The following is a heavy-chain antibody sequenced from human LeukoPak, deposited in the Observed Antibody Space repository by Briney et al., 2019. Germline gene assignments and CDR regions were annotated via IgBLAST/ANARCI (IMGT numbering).Heavy chain of an antibody. V-gene: IGHV3-7*01. CDR1: GFTFSSYW. D-gene: IGHD3-22*01. Sequence: GGSLRLSCAASGFTFSSYWMSWVRQAPGKGLEWVANIKQDGSERFYVDSVKGRFTISRDNAKNSLYLQMNSLRADDTAVYYCARQTTSGYYLYWGQGTLVTVSS. J-gene: IGHJ4*02. CDR3: ARQTTSGYYLY. CDR2: IKQDGSER.